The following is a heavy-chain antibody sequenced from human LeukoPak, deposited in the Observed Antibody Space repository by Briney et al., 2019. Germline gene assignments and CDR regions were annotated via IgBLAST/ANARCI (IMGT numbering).Heavy chain of an antibody. D-gene: IGHD4-17*01. CDR3: ARNDYGGHDAFDI. V-gene: IGHV1-8*01. J-gene: IGHJ3*02. CDR1: VYTFTSYD. CDR2: MNPNSGNR. Sequence: ASVKVSCKSSVYTFTSYDINWVRQATGQGLEWMGWMNPNSGNRGYAQKFQGRVTMTRDTSISTAYMEVSSLRSEDTAVYYCARNDYGGHDAFDIWGQGTVVTVSS.